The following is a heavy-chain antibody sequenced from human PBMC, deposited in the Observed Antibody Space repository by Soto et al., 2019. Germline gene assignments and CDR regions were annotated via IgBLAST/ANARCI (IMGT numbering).Heavy chain of an antibody. D-gene: IGHD3-22*01. CDR1: GFTFTSSA. V-gene: IGHV1-58*01. J-gene: IGHJ4*02. CDR3: AAVANYYDSSGYDY. CDR2: IVVGSGNT. Sequence: GASVKVSCKASGFTFTSSAVQWVRQARGQRLEWIGWIVVGSGNTNYAQKFQERVTITRDMSTSTAYVELSSLRSEDTAVYYCAAVANYYDSSGYDYWGQGTLVTVPQ.